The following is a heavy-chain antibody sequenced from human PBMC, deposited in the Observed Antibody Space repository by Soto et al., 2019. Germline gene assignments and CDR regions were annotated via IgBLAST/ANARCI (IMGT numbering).Heavy chain of an antibody. CDR2: ISYDGSNK. V-gene: IGHV3-30*18. D-gene: IGHD3-3*01. Sequence: PGGSLRLSCAASGFTFSSYGMHWVRQAPGKGLEWVAVISYDGSNKYYADSVKGRFTISRDNSKNTLYLQMNSLRAEDTAVYYCAKDETHTVFGVGTFDYWGQGTLVTVSS. CDR1: GFTFSSYG. CDR3: AKDETHTVFGVGTFDY. J-gene: IGHJ4*02.